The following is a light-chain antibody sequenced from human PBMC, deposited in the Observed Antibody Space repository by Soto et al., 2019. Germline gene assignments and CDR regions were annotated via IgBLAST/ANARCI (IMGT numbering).Light chain of an antibody. J-gene: IGKJ4*01. V-gene: IGKV3-15*01. CDR2: GAF. CDR1: QSVSYN. Sequence: EIVMTQSPATLSVSPGERATLSCRASQSVSYNLAWYQQKPGQGPRLLIYGAFTRATGITARFSGSGSGTEFTLPISSLQSEDFAAYYCQQYKNWPPLTFGGGTKVEIK. CDR3: QQYKNWPPLT.